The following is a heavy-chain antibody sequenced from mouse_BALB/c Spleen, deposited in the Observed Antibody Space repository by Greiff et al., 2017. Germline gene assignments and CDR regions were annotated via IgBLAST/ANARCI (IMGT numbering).Heavy chain of an antibody. CDR3: ARRLRLDYYAMDY. Sequence: EVQLQESGAELVKPGASVKLSCTASGFNIKDTYMHWVKQRPEQGLEWIGRIDPANGNTKYDPKFQGKATITADTSSNTAYLQLSSLTSEDTAVYYCARRLRLDYYAMDYWGQGTSVTVSS. CDR1: GFNIKDTY. CDR2: IDPANGNT. V-gene: IGHV14-3*02. D-gene: IGHD1-2*01. J-gene: IGHJ4*01.